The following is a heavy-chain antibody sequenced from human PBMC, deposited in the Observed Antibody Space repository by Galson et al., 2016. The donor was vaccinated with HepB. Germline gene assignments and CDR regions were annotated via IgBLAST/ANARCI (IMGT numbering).Heavy chain of an antibody. V-gene: IGHV1-18*01. CDR1: GYTFPSYG. J-gene: IGHJ6*02. D-gene: IGHD3-3*01. Sequence: SVKVSCKASGYTFPSYGISWVRQAPGQGLEWMGWISAYNGNTQYAQSLRGRVTMTTDTSTSTAYMELRSLRSDDTAVYYCARGVTIFGVRQYHYGMDVWGQGTTVTVSS. CDR3: ARGVTIFGVRQYHYGMDV. CDR2: ISAYNGNT.